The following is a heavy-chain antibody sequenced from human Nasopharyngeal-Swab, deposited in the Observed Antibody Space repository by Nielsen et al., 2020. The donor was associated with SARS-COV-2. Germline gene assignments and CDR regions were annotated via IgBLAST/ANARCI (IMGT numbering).Heavy chain of an antibody. CDR3: ASSPGDTIFGVVITNYYYYYGMDV. CDR1: GFTFSSYS. J-gene: IGHJ6*02. Sequence: GGSLRLFCAASGFTFSSYSMNWVRQAPGKGLEWVSSISSSSSYIYYADSVKGRFTISRDNAKNSLYLQMNSLRAEDTAVYYCASSPGDTIFGVVITNYYYYYGMDVWGQGTTVTVSS. D-gene: IGHD3-3*01. CDR2: ISSSSSYI. V-gene: IGHV3-21*01.